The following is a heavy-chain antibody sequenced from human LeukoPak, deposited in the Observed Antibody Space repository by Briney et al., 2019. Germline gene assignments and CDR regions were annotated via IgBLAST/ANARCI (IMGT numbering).Heavy chain of an antibody. Sequence: GGSLRLSCAASGFTFSSYGMHWVRQAPGKGLEWVAFIGYDGSTTYYADSGKGRFTVSRNNSNHTLYLQMNSLRAEDPAVSFCATDRAEYYCDSSGYYSHWGLGALVTVSS. J-gene: IGHJ4*02. CDR2: IGYDGSTT. D-gene: IGHD3-22*01. CDR1: GFTFSSYG. V-gene: IGHV3-30*02. CDR3: ATDRAEYYCDSSGYYSH.